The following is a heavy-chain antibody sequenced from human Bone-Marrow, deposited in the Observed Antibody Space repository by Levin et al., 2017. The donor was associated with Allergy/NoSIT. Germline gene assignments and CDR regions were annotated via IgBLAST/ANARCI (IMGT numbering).Heavy chain of an antibody. CDR1: GFTFSNAW. V-gene: IGHV3-15*01. CDR3: TTVSCDSSGYYYGDY. Sequence: SCAASGFTFSNAWMSWVRQAPGKGLEWVGRIKSKTDGGTTDYAAPVKGRFTISRDDSKNTLYLQMNSLKTEDTAVYYCTTVSCDSSGYYYGDYWGQGTLVTVSS. D-gene: IGHD3-22*01. CDR2: IKSKTDGGTT. J-gene: IGHJ4*02.